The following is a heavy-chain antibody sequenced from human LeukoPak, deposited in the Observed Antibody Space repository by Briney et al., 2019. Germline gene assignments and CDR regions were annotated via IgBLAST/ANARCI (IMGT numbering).Heavy chain of an antibody. CDR1: GFTFSQFG. J-gene: IGHJ4*02. Sequence: GGPLRLSCAASGFTFSQFGMHWVRQAPGKGLEWVAIIWYDGSEKFYGDSVKGRFTISRDNSKNTLYLQMNSLRAEDTAVYYCARDRGTTSSAGYYFDYWGQGTLVTVSS. V-gene: IGHV3-33*01. CDR2: IWYDGSEK. D-gene: IGHD6-6*01. CDR3: ARDRGTTSSAGYYFDY.